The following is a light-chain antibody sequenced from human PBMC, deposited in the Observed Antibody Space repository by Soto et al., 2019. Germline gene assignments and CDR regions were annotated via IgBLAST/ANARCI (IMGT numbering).Light chain of an antibody. CDR1: SSNLGSNF. CDR2: RNN. CDR3: AAWDDSLSGVV. V-gene: IGLV1-47*01. Sequence: QSVLTQPPSASGTPGQRVTISCSGSSSNLGSNFVFWYQQLPGAAPKLVISRNNERPSGVPARFSGSKSGTSASLAISGLRSEDEADYHCAAWDDSLSGVVFGGGTKLTVL. J-gene: IGLJ3*02.